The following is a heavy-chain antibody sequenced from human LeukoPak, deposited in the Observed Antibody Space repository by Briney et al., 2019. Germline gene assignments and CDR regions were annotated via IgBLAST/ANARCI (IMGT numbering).Heavy chain of an antibody. V-gene: IGHV3-30*18. D-gene: IGHD6-13*01. CDR2: ISYDERNK. Sequence: GGSLRLSCAASGFTFSTYGMHWVRQAPGKGLERVAVISYDERNKYYADSVKGRLTISRDNSKNTLYLQMNSLRAEDTAVYYCAKDERDLSSSDYWGQGTLVTVSS. CDR3: AKDERDLSSSDY. J-gene: IGHJ4*02. CDR1: GFTFSTYG.